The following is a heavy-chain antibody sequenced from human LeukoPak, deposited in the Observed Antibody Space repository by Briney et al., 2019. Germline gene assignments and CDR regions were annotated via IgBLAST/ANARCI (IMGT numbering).Heavy chain of an antibody. CDR3: AGWEPDYFDI. D-gene: IGHD1-26*01. Sequence: PETLSLTPTVSLGSIGRVYGRCVWQSPGKGLEWIGYIHYTGSTSYNPSFLSRVAISMDASRNQFSLKLTSVTAADTAVYYCAGWEPDYFDIWGQGTMVTVSS. J-gene: IGHJ3*02. CDR1: LGSIGRVY. V-gene: IGHV4-59*08. CDR2: IHYTGST.